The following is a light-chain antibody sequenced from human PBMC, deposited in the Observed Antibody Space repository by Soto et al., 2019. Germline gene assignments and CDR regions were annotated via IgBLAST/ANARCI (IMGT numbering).Light chain of an antibody. V-gene: IGLV1-51*01. Sequence: QSVLTQPPSVSAAPGQTVTISCSGSSSNIGDNYVSWYQQFPGTAPKLLIYDNNERPSGIPDRFSGSKSGTSATLGITGLQTGDEADYYCGTWDNSLSVVVFGGGTKLTVL. CDR2: DNN. CDR1: SSNIGDNY. CDR3: GTWDNSLSVVV. J-gene: IGLJ3*02.